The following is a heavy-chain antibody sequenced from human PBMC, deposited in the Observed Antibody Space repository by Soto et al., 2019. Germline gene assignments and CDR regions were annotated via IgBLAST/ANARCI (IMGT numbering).Heavy chain of an antibody. V-gene: IGHV1-2*04. Sequence: GASVKVSCKSSGFTFTSSAVQCVRQARGQRLEWMGWINPNSGGTNYAQKFQGWVTMTRDTSISTAYMELSRLRSDDTAVYYCARETVVVVAATPYYYYYMDVWGKGTTVTVSS. CDR3: ARETVVVVAATPYYYYYMDV. CDR1: GFTFTSSA. CDR2: INPNSGGT. J-gene: IGHJ6*03. D-gene: IGHD2-15*01.